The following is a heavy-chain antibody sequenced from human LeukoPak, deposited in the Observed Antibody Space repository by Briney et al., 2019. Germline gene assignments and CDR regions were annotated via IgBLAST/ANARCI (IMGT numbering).Heavy chain of an antibody. CDR2: INHSGST. CDR1: GGSFSGYY. J-gene: IGHJ3*02. Sequence: PSETLSLTCAVYGGSFSGYYWSWIRQPPGKGLEWIGEINHSGSTNYNPSLKSRVTISVDTSKNQFSLKLSSVTAADTAVYYCARAWELLYAFDIWGQGTMVTVSS. CDR3: ARAWELLYAFDI. V-gene: IGHV4-34*01. D-gene: IGHD1-26*01.